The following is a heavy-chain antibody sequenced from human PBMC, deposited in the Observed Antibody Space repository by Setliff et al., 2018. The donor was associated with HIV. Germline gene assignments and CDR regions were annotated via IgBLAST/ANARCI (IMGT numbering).Heavy chain of an antibody. CDR2: IYYSGST. D-gene: IGHD4-17*01. J-gene: IGHJ5*02. V-gene: IGHV4-39*01. CDR1: GGSISRTNYY. CDR3: ARRLPIAWADYGPACYFDP. Sequence: SETLSLTCTVSGGSISRTNYYWGWIRQPPGKGPGWIGNIYYSGSTYYSPSLRDRVSISVDTSKNQFSMKLTTVAAADTALYYCARRLPIAWADYGPACYFDPWGQGTLVTVSS.